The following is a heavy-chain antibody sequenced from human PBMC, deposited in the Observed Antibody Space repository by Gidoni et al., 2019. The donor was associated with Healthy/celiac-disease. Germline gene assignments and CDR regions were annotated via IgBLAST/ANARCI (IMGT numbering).Heavy chain of an antibody. CDR3: ARGGAVAGTLKYFQH. D-gene: IGHD6-19*01. CDR2: ISYDGSNK. Sequence: QVQLVESGGGVVQPGRSLRLSCAASGFTFGSYAMHWVRQAPGKGLEWVAVISYDGSNKYYADSVKGRFTISRDNSKNTLYLQMNSLRAEDTAVYYCARGGAVAGTLKYFQHWGQGTLVTVSS. J-gene: IGHJ1*01. CDR1: GFTFGSYA. V-gene: IGHV3-30*01.